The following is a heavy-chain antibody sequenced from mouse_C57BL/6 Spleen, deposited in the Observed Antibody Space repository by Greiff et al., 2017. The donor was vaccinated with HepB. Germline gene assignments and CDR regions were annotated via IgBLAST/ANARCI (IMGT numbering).Heavy chain of an antibody. Sequence: VQLQQSGPELVKPGDSVKISCKASGYSFTGYFMNWVMQSHGKSLEWIGRINPYNGDTFYNQKFKGKATLTVDKSSSTAHMKLRSLTSEDSAVYYCATTQSEVYFGYWGQGTTLTAAS. D-gene: IGHD4-1*02. J-gene: IGHJ2*01. V-gene: IGHV1-20*01. CDR3: ATTQSEVYFGY. CDR1: GYSFTGYF. CDR2: INPYNGDT.